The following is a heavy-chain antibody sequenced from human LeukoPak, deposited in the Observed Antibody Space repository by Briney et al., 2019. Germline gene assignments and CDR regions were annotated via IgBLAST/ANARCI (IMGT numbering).Heavy chain of an antibody. J-gene: IGHJ6*04. CDR2: INAYNGNT. V-gene: IGHV1-18*04. Sequence: GASVKVSFKASGYTFTSYGISWVRQAPGQGLEWMGWINAYNGNTNYAQKLQGRVTMTTDTSTSTAYMELRSLRSDDTAVYYCARDRIAAAVSYYYGMDVWGKGTTVTVSS. CDR1: GYTFTSYG. D-gene: IGHD6-13*01. CDR3: ARDRIAAAVSYYYGMDV.